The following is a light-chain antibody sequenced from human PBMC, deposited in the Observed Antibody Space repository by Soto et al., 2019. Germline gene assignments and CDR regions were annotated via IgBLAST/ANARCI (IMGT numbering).Light chain of an antibody. CDR3: QHYGSSPFT. CDR2: GAS. Sequence: IVLTQSPGTLSLSPGERATLSCRASQSVSSSYLAWYQHKPGQAPRLLIYGASSRATGIPDRFSGSGSGTDFTLTISRLEPDDFAVYYCQHYGSSPFTFGPGTKVDIK. CDR1: QSVSSSY. V-gene: IGKV3-20*01. J-gene: IGKJ3*01.